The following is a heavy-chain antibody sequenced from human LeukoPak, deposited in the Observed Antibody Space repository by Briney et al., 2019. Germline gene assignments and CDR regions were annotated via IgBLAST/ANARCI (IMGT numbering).Heavy chain of an antibody. CDR1: GYTFTSYG. CDR3: ARDADPDIVVVPAAPYDY. J-gene: IGHJ4*02. CDR2: ISAYNGKT. D-gene: IGHD2-2*01. Sequence: GASVKVSCKASGYTFTSYGINWVRQAPGQGLEWMGWISAYNGKTNYAQKFQGRVTMTTDTSTSTAYMELRSLRSDDTAVYYCARDADPDIVVVPAAPYDYWGQGTLVTVSS. V-gene: IGHV1-18*01.